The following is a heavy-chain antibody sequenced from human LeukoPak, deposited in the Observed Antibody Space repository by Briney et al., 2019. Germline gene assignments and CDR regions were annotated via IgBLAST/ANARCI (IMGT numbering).Heavy chain of an antibody. CDR3: TRGLQGIDY. CDR1: GFAVSMYW. Sequence: GGSLRLSCAASGFAVSMYWMHWVRQAPGKGLVWVSRIDTDVSSTDYADSVKGRFTISRDNAKNTLYLQMNSLRAEDTAVYYCTRGLQGIDYWGQGTLVTVSS. CDR2: IDTDVSST. J-gene: IGHJ4*02. D-gene: IGHD4-11*01. V-gene: IGHV3-74*01.